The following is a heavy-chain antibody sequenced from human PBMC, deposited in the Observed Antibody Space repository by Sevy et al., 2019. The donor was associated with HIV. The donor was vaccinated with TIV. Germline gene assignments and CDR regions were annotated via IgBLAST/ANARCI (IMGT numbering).Heavy chain of an antibody. CDR2: SHYSGST. CDR1: GDSISSGANY. D-gene: IGHD6-19*01. V-gene: IGHV4-31*03. CDR3: ARGRSAVATYYTWSTVAGYYVDY. J-gene: IGHJ4*02. Sequence: SETLSLTCTVSGDSISSGANYWGWIRQHPVKGLEWIGYSHYSGSTYYNPSLKSRITMSVDTSKNQFSLKLRSVTAADTAVYYCARGRSAVATYYTWSTVAGYYVDYWGQGTLVTVSS.